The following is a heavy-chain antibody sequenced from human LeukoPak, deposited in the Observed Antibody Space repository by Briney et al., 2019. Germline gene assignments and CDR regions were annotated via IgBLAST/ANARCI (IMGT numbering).Heavy chain of an antibody. Sequence: SQTLSLTCTVSRGSFSNGNSYWNWIRQPAGKGLEWIGRIHTSGTTNYNPSLKSRVTISVDTSKNQFSLNLNSVTAADTAVYYCAREQRWLQSLDYWGQGNLVTVSS. J-gene: IGHJ4*02. V-gene: IGHV4-61*02. CDR1: RGSFSNGNSY. CDR3: AREQRWLQSLDY. CDR2: IHTSGTT. D-gene: IGHD5-24*01.